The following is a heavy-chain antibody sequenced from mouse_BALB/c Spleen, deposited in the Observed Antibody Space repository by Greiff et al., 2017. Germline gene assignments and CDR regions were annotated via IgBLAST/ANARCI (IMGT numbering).Heavy chain of an antibody. J-gene: IGHJ4*01. D-gene: IGHD2-3*01. V-gene: IGHV5-6-4*01. CDR1: GFTFSSYT. CDR3: TRGYDGYYDAMDY. Sequence: EVKLQESGGGLVKPGGSLKLSCAASGFTFSSYTMSWVRQTPEKRLEWVATISSGGSYTYYPDSVKGRFTISRDNAKNTLYLQMSSLKSEDTAMYYCTRGYDGYYDAMDYWGQGTSVTVSS. CDR2: ISSGGSYT.